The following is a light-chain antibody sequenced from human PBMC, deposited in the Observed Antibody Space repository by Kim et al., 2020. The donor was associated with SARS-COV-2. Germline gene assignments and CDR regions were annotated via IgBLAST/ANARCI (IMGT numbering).Light chain of an antibody. Sequence: QSVTISCTGSSTDVRGYNYVSWHQQHPGKAPKLIIYDVNNRPSGVPNRFSGSKSGNTASLTVSGLQSEDEADYYCSSYAGTNNFYVFGTGTKVTVL. CDR1: STDVRGYNY. V-gene: IGLV2-8*01. CDR2: DVN. CDR3: SSYAGTNNFYV. J-gene: IGLJ1*01.